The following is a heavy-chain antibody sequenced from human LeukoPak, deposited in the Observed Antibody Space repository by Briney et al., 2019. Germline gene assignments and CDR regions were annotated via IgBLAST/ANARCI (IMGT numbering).Heavy chain of an antibody. CDR1: GGSISSSDW. Sequence: SETLSLTCAVSGGSISSSDWWSWVRQPPGKGLEWIGEIYHSGSTNYNPSLKSRVTISVDKSKNQFSLKLSSVTAADTAVYYCAKADVDAYGMDVWGQGTTVTVSS. V-gene: IGHV4-4*02. CDR3: AKADVDAYGMDV. J-gene: IGHJ6*02. D-gene: IGHD5-12*01. CDR2: IYHSGST.